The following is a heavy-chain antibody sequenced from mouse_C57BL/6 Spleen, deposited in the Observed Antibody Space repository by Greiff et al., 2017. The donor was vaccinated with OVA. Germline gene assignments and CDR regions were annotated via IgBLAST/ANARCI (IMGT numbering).Heavy chain of an antibody. Sequence: EVQLQQSGAELVRPGASVKLSCTASGFNIKDYYMHWVKQRPEQGLEWIGRIDPEDGDTEYAPKFQGKATMTADTSSNTAYLQLSSLTSEDTAVYYCTQGAAQATGFDYWGQGTTLTVSS. V-gene: IGHV14-1*01. CDR2: IDPEDGDT. D-gene: IGHD3-2*02. CDR3: TQGAAQATGFDY. J-gene: IGHJ2*01. CDR1: GFNIKDYY.